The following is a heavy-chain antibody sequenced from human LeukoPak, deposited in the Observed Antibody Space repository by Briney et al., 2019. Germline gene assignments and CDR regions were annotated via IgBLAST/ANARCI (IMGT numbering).Heavy chain of an antibody. V-gene: IGHV4-4*07. D-gene: IGHD3-22*01. CDR1: GGSISSYY. CDR2: IYTSGST. CDR3: ASASYYYDSSGYLPRFDP. J-gene: IGHJ5*02. Sequence: SETLSLTCTVSGGSISSYYWSWIRQPAGKGLEWIGRIYTSGSTNYNPSLKSRVTMSVDTSKNQFSLKLSSVTAADTAVYYCASASYYYDSSGYLPRFDPWGQGTLVTVSS.